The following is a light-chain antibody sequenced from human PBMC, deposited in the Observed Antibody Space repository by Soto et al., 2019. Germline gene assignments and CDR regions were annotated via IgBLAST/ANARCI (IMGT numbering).Light chain of an antibody. CDR3: SSYAGSDNRYV. J-gene: IGLJ1*01. Sequence: QSVLTQPPSASGSHGQSVTISCTGTSSDVGGYNYVSWYQQHPGKAPKLIIYDVSQRPSGVPHRFSGSKSGNTASPTVSGLQVDDEADYYCSSYAGSDNRYVFGSGTKVTVL. CDR2: DVS. V-gene: IGLV2-8*01. CDR1: SSDVGGYNY.